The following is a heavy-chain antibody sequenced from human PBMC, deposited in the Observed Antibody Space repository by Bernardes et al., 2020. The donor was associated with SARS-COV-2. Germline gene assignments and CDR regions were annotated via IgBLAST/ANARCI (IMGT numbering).Heavy chain of an antibody. J-gene: IGHJ6*02. Sequence: ASVKVSCKASGYTFTSYDINRVRQATGQGLEWMGYMNPHSGDGGHAQKFHGRVTMTTNTSINTVYMELSSLRSDDTAIYYCARTGDTVLRPSTAYYGLDVWGQGTTVTVSS. CDR1: GYTFTSYD. CDR3: ARTGDTVLRPSTAYYGLDV. V-gene: IGHV1-8*01. D-gene: IGHD3-9*01. CDR2: MNPHSGDG.